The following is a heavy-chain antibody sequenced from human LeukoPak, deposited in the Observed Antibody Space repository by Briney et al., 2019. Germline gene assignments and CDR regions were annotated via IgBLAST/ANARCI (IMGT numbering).Heavy chain of an antibody. CDR1: GFTVSSNY. D-gene: IGHD1-14*01. V-gene: IGHV3-53*01. CDR3: ASGTAVRGDYH. J-gene: IGHJ5*02. CDR2: IYSGGST. Sequence: GGSLRLSCAASGFTVSSNYMSWVRQAPGKELEWVSVIYSGGSTYYADSVKGRFTISRDNSKNTLYLQMNSLRAEDTAVYYCASGTAVRGDYHWGQGTLVTVSS.